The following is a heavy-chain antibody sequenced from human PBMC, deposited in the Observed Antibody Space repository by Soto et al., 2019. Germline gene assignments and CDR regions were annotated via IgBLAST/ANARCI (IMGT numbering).Heavy chain of an antibody. V-gene: IGHV3-23*01. CDR2: SSGRGVDN. D-gene: IGHD4-4*01. CDR3: AKAQTDVTLFDY. Sequence: LRLAFAASWFSFSSLAMSWVRQAPGKGLEGISCSSGRGVDNLYADPVKGRLTISRDNSRNTMYLQVNSLRAEDTAVYYCAKAQTDVTLFDYWGQGTLVPVS. J-gene: IGHJ4*02. CDR1: WFSFSSLA.